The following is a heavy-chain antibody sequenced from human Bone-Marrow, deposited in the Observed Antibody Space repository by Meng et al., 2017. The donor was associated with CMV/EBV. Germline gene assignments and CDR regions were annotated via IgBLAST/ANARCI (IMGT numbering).Heavy chain of an antibody. V-gene: IGHV3-74*01. CDR3: ARDRIAAALGYYYYGMDV. CDR1: GFTFSSYW. D-gene: IGHD6-13*01. Sequence: GESLKISCAASGFTFSSYWMHWVRQAPGKGLVWVSRINSDGSSTSYADSVKGRFTISRDNAKNSLYLQMNSLRAEDTAVYYCARDRIAAALGYYYYGMDVWGQGTTVTVSS. CDR2: INSDGSST. J-gene: IGHJ6*02.